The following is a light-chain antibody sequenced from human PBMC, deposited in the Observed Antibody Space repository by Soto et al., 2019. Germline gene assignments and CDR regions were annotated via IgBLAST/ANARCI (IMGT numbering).Light chain of an antibody. CDR3: EAWDGSLNVVL. Sequence: QSVLTPPPSASGTPGQRVTISCSGGNSDIGTNTVNWYQHLPGSAPKLLIYSNNQRPSGVPDRFSGSKSGTSASLAISGLQPDDEADYYCEAWDGSLNVVLFGGGTKPTVL. V-gene: IGLV1-44*01. J-gene: IGLJ2*01. CDR2: SNN. CDR1: NSDIGTNT.